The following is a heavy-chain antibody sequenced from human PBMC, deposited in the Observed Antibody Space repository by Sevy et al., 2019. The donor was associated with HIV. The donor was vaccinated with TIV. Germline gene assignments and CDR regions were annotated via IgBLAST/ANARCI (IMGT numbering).Heavy chain of an antibody. D-gene: IGHD2-8*01. CDR2: ISSNGGST. V-gene: IGHV3-64D*06. CDR1: GFTFSHYA. Sequence: GGSLRLSCSASGFTFSHYAMHWVRQAPGKGLEYVSVISSNGGSTYYADPVKGRFTISRDNSKNTLFLQMSSLRPEDTAVYYCVKDLMYASCSTLYYGMDVWGQGTTVTVSS. J-gene: IGHJ6*02. CDR3: VKDLMYASCSTLYYGMDV.